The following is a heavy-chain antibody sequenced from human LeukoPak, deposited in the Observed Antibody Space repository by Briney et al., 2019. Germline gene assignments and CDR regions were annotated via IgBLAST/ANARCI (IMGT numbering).Heavy chain of an antibody. V-gene: IGHV1-69*06. CDR1: GGTFSSYA. CDR2: IIPIFGTA. Sequence: SVKVSCKASGGTFSSYAISWVRQAPGQGLEWMGGIIPIFGTANYAQKFQGRVTFTADKFTTTAYMELSSLRSEDTAVYYCARGGAEDYGDTNYYYYYYMDVWGKGTTVTVSS. J-gene: IGHJ6*03. D-gene: IGHD4-17*01. CDR3: ARGGAEDYGDTNYYYYYYMDV.